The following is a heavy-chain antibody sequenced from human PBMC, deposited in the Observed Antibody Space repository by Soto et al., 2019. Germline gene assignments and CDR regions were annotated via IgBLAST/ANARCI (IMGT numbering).Heavy chain of an antibody. V-gene: IGHV3-23*01. CDR3: ARGVEXXLPYGMDV. J-gene: IGHJ6*02. CDR1: GFTFRSYA. Sequence: GGSLRLSCAASGFTFRSYAMSWVRQAPGKGLEWVSEISGSGGSTYYADSVKGRFTISRDNSKNTLYLQMNSLRAEDTAVYYCARGVEXXLPYGMDVWGQGTTVTVSS. D-gene: IGHD2-15*01. CDR2: ISGSGGST.